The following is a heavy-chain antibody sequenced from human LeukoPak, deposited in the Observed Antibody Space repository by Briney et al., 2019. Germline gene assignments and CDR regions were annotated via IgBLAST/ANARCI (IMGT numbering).Heavy chain of an antibody. CDR1: GFIFSRYA. J-gene: IGHJ3*01. D-gene: IGHD3-22*01. CDR3: TRHIRPDISGSDALDV. CDR2: FDAGVGKT. Sequence: PGGSLRLSCAVSGFIFSRYAMSWVRQPPGRGLEWVSSFDAGVGKTYYADSVKGRLTISRDDSKSTLYLQMNSLRAEDTAIYYCTRHIRPDISGSDALDVWGHGTMVTVSS. V-gene: IGHV3-23*01.